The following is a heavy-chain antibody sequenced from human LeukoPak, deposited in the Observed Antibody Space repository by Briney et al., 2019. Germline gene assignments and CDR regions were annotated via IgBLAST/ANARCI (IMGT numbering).Heavy chain of an antibody. CDR1: GGSVSSGGYS. CDR3: ARALRARITGTTASVYGMDV. V-gene: IGHV4-61*08. CDR2: IYYSGST. D-gene: IGHD1-20*01. J-gene: IGHJ6*02. Sequence: SETLSLTCAVSGGSVSSGGYSWSWIRQPPGKGLEWIGYIYYSGSTNYNPSLKSRVTISVDTSKNQFSLKLSSVTAADTAVYYCARALRARITGTTASVYGMDVWGQETTVTVSS.